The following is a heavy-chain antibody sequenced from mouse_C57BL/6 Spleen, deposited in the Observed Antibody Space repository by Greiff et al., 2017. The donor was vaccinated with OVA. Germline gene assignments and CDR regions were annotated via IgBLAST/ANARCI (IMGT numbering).Heavy chain of an antibody. Sequence: EVMLVESGGGLVKPGGSLKLSCAASGFTFSDYGMHWVRQAPEKGLEWVAYISSGSSTIYYADTVKGRFTISRDNAKTTLFLQMTSLRSEDTAIYYCENLWSPYYAMDYWGQGTSVTVSS. V-gene: IGHV5-17*01. CDR1: GFTFSDYG. J-gene: IGHJ4*01. D-gene: IGHD6-1*01. CDR3: ENLWSPYYAMDY. CDR2: ISSGSSTI.